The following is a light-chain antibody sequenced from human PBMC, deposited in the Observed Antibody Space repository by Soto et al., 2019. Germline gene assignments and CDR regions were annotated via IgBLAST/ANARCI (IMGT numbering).Light chain of an antibody. CDR3: QQSYYTPLT. CDR1: QSIGSY. J-gene: IGKJ4*01. CDR2: AAS. V-gene: IGKV1-39*01. Sequence: DSQMTQSQYSLSASVGDRVTITCRGSQSIGSYLNWYQQAPGRAPKFLISAASSLQSGVPSRFSGSGSGTDFSLTISSLQPEDFATYFCQQSYYTPLTFGGGTKVDIK.